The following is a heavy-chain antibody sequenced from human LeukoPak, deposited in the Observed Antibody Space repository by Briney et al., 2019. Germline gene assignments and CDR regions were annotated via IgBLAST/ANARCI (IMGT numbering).Heavy chain of an antibody. CDR1: GYTFTSYG. J-gene: IGHJ6*03. Sequence: GASVKVSCKPSGYTFTSYGISWVRQAPGQGLDWMGWISAYNGNTNYAQKLQGRVTMTTDTSTSTAYMELRSLRSDDTAVYYCARDTVVVPAAMRGAYYYYYYMDVWGKGTTVTVSS. CDR3: ARDTVVVPAAMRGAYYYYYYMDV. CDR2: ISAYNGNT. D-gene: IGHD2-2*01. V-gene: IGHV1-18*01.